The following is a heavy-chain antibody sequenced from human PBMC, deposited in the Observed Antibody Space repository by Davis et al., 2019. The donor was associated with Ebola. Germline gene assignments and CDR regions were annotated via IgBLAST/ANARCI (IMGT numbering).Heavy chain of an antibody. Sequence: GESLKISCAASGLSVSSNYMNWVRQAPGRGLEWVSVLYRSGNTYYADSVTGRFTMSRDSSENMLYLQMNSLRAEDTAVYYCASEGYIGNGAYLGGPFEYWGQGTLVTVSS. V-gene: IGHV3-53*01. J-gene: IGHJ4*02. CDR1: GLSVSSNY. CDR3: ASEGYIGNGAYLGGPFEY. D-gene: IGHD1-14*01. CDR2: LYRSGNT.